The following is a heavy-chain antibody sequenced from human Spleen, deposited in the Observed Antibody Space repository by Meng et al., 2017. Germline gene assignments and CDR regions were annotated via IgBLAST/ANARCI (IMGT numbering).Heavy chain of an antibody. CDR1: GFTFSSYA. J-gene: IGHJ4*02. CDR2: ISGSGGST. CDR3: AKDLQPYGDYASFDY. Sequence: GGSLRLSCAASGFTFSSYAMSWVRQAPGKGLEWVSAISGSGGSTYYADSVKGRFTISRDNSKNTLYLQMNSLRAEDTAVYYCAKDLQPYGDYASFDYWGQGTLVTVSS. D-gene: IGHD4-17*01. V-gene: IGHV3-23*01.